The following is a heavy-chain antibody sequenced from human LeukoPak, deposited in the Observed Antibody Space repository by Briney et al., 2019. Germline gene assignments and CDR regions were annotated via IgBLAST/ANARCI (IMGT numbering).Heavy chain of an antibody. J-gene: IGHJ4*02. CDR1: GGSISSSSYY. Sequence: SETLSLTCTVSGGSISSSSYYWGWIRQPPGKGLEWIGSIYYSGYTYYNPSLRSRVTISVDASKDQFSLRLSSVTASGTSVYYCARHHLIDYNNADYWGQGTLVTVSS. CDR3: ARHHLIDYNNADY. CDR2: IYYSGYT. D-gene: IGHD4-11*01. V-gene: IGHV4-39*01.